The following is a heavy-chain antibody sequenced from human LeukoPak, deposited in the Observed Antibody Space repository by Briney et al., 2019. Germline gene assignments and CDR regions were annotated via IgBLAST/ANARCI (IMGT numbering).Heavy chain of an antibody. V-gene: IGHV4-61*02. Sequence: SETLSLTCTVSGDSITSGSYYWSWIRQPAGKGLEWIGRIYASGISNYNPSLKSRVTMSIETSKNQFSLNLGSVTATDTAIYYCAREFDSWGQGTLVTVSS. CDR1: GDSITSGSYY. CDR3: AREFDS. CDR2: IYASGIS. J-gene: IGHJ4*02.